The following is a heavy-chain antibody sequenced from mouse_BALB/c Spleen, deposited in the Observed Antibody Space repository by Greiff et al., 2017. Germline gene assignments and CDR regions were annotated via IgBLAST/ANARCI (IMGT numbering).Heavy chain of an antibody. D-gene: IGHD1-1*01. CDR2: ISSGGST. V-gene: IGHV5-6-5*01. CDR3: ARGLDGSSSFAY. Sequence: EVNVVESGGGLVQPGGSLKLSCAASGFTFSSYAMSWVRQTPEKRLEWVASISSGGSTYYPDSVKGRFTISRDNARNILYLQMSSLRSEDTAMYYCARGLDGSSSFAYWGQGTLVTVSA. J-gene: IGHJ3*01. CDR1: GFTFSSYA.